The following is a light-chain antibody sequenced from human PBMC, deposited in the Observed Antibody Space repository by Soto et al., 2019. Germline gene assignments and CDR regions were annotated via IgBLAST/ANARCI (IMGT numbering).Light chain of an antibody. CDR3: QQYNNWPRT. Sequence: EIVMTQSPATLSVSLGERATLSCRASQSVSSNLAWYLQKPGQAPRLLIYGASTRATGIPARFSGSGSGTDFTLTISSLQSEDFAVYYCQQYNNWPRTFGGGTKVEIK. V-gene: IGKV3-15*01. CDR1: QSVSSN. J-gene: IGKJ4*01. CDR2: GAS.